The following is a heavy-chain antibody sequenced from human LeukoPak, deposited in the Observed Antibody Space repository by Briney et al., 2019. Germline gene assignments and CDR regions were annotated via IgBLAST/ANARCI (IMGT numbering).Heavy chain of an antibody. Sequence: GESLKISCKGSGYNFASYWIGWVRQTPGRGLEWMGIIYPGDSDTRYSPSFQGQVTISADRSISTASLQWNSLKASDAAVYYCARPRGNYPYDAFDIWGQGTMVTVSS. CDR1: GYNFASYW. CDR2: IYPGDSDT. D-gene: IGHD1-26*01. J-gene: IGHJ3*02. CDR3: ARPRGNYPYDAFDI. V-gene: IGHV5-51*01.